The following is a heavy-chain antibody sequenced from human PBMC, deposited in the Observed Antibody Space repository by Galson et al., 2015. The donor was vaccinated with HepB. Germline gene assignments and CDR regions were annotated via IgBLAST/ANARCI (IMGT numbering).Heavy chain of an antibody. J-gene: IGHJ4*02. Sequence: SVKVSCKASGYTFTSYGISWVRQAPGQGLEWMGWISAYNGNTNYAQKLQGRVTMTTDTSTSTAYMELRSLRSDDTAVYYCARGKSPTSYYDFWSGYISDYSSGWYGFDYWGQGTLVTVSS. CDR2: ISAYNGNT. D-gene: IGHD3-3*01. CDR3: ARGKSPTSYYDFWSGYISDYSSGWYGFDY. V-gene: IGHV1-18*04. CDR1: GYTFTSYG.